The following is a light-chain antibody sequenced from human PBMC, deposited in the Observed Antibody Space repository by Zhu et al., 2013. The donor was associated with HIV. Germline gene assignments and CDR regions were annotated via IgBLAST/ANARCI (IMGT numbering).Light chain of an antibody. J-gene: IGLJ1*01. CDR1: SNDVGGYNY. CDR2: EVT. V-gene: IGLV2-14*01. Sequence: QSALTQPASVSGSPGQSITISCTGSSNDVGGYNYVSWYQQHPGKAPKLILYEVTKRPSGISNRFSGSKSGNTASLTISGLQAEDEADYYCSSYTTSSLYVFGTGTKVTVL. CDR3: SSYTTSSLYV.